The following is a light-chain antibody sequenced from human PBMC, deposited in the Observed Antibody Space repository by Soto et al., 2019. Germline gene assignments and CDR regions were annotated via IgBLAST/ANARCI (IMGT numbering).Light chain of an antibody. J-gene: IGKJ3*01. CDR2: GAS. Sequence: EIVLTQSPGTLSLSPGERVTLYCGASESVSNNLAWYQQKPGQAPRFLIYGASIRATGIPDRFSGSGSGTDFTLTISRLEPEDVAVYYCHQYGNSPFTFGPGTKVEIK. CDR3: HQYGNSPFT. V-gene: IGKV3-20*01. CDR1: ESVSNN.